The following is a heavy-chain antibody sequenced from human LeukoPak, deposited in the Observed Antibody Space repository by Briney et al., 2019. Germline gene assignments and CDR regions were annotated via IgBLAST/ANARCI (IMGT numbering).Heavy chain of an antibody. CDR1: GYTFTSYD. CDR3: ARWKRVPAAFYYYYYGMDV. D-gene: IGHD2-2*01. V-gene: IGHV1-8*01. Sequence: ASVKVSCKASGYTFTSYDINWVRQATGQGLEWMGWMNPNGGNTGYAQKFQGRVTMTRNTSISTAYMELSSLRSEDTAVYYCARWKRVPAAFYYYYYGMDVWGQGTTVTVSS. J-gene: IGHJ6*02. CDR2: MNPNGGNT.